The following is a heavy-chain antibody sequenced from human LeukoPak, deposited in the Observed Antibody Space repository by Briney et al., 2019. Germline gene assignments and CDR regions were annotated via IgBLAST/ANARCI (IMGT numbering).Heavy chain of an antibody. Sequence: SETLSLTCTVSGGTIGSYYWSWIRQPPGKGLEWIGYIYYSGSTNYNPSLKSRVTISVDTSKNQFSLKLSSVTAADTAVYYCARDDGGNFDYWGQGTLVTVSS. CDR1: GGTIGSYY. V-gene: IGHV4-59*01. J-gene: IGHJ4*02. D-gene: IGHD4-23*01. CDR3: ARDDGGNFDY. CDR2: IYYSGST.